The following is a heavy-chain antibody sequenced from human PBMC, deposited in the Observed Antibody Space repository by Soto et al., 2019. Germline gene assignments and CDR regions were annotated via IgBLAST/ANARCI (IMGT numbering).Heavy chain of an antibody. Sequence: PGGSLRLSCAASGFTFSSNAMSWVRQAPGKGLEWVSVITNSGGDTLYADSVKGRFTISRNNSKNTLYLQMNPLRAEDTAIYYCARASGESYPGSRVFDSWGQGARVTVSS. CDR2: ITNSGGDT. V-gene: IGHV3-23*01. D-gene: IGHD3-10*01. CDR1: GFTFSSNA. CDR3: ARASGESYPGSRVFDS. J-gene: IGHJ4*01.